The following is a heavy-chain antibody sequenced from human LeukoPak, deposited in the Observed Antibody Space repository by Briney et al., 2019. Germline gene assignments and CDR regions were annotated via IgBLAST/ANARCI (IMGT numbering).Heavy chain of an antibody. V-gene: IGHV3-48*01. D-gene: IGHD4-17*01. CDR3: ATGLYGDSVAVDY. CDR2: ISSSSGTI. Sequence: GGSLRLSCAASGFTFSSYNMNWVRQAPGKGLEWVSYISSSSGTIYYADSVKGRFTIFRDNAKNSLYLQMNSLRAEDTAVYYCATGLYGDSVAVDYWGQGTLVTVSS. CDR1: GFTFSSYN. J-gene: IGHJ4*02.